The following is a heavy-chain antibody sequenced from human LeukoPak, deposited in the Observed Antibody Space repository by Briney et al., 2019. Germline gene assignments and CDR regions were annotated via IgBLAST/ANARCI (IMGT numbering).Heavy chain of an antibody. CDR2: ITRSNYI. D-gene: IGHD2-8*01. J-gene: IGHJ6*03. V-gene: IGHV3-21*01. Sequence: GGSLRLSCADSGFTFSSYSMNWVHQAPGKGLEWVSSITRSNYIYYADSVKGRFTISRDSAKNSLYLQMNSLRAEDTAVYYCARDRGGTLMVYARGKDYYYMDVWGKGTTVTVSS. CDR3: ARDRGGTLMVYARGKDYYYMDV. CDR1: GFTFSSYS.